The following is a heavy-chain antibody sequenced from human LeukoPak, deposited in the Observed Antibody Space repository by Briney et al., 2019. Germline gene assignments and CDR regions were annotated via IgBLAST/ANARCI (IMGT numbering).Heavy chain of an antibody. V-gene: IGHV3-30*04. CDR2: ISYDGSNK. CDR1: GFTFSSYA. CDR3: ARPRGGCSLDY. D-gene: IGHD3-16*01. J-gene: IGHJ4*02. Sequence: GGSLRLSCAASGFTFSSYAMHWVRQAPGKGLEWVAVISYDGSNKYYADSVKGRFPISRDNSKNTLYLQMNSLRAEDTVVYYCARPRGGCSLDYWGQGPLVPLPS.